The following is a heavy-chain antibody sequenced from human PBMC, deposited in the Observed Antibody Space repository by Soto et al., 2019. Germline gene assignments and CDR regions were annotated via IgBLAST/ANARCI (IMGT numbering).Heavy chain of an antibody. Sequence: SETLSLTCTVSGGSISSSSYYWGWIRQPPGKGLEWIGSIYYSGSTYYNPSLKSRVTISVDTSKNQFSLKLSSVTAADTAVYYCARRRSDGDYYFDYWGQGTLVTVSS. J-gene: IGHJ4*02. CDR2: IYYSGST. CDR1: GGSISSSSYY. CDR3: ARRRSDGDYYFDY. V-gene: IGHV4-39*01. D-gene: IGHD4-17*01.